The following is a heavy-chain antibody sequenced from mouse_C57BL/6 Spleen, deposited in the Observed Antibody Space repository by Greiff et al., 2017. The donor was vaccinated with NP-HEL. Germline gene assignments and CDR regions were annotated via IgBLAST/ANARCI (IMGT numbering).Heavy chain of an antibody. CDR2: IDPSDSET. V-gene: IGHV1-52*01. D-gene: IGHD1-1*01. Sequence: QVQLQQPGAELVRPGSSVKLSCKASGYTFTSYWMHWVKQRPIQGLEWIGNIDPSDSETHYNQKFKDKATLTVDKSSSTAYMQLKSLTSEDSAVYYGARDYGSSYVGWFAYWGQGTLVTVSA. CDR1: GYTFTSYW. J-gene: IGHJ3*01. CDR3: ARDYGSSYVGWFAY.